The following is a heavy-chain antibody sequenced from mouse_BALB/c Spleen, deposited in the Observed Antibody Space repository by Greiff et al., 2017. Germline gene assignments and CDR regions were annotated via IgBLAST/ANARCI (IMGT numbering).Heavy chain of an antibody. Sequence: VQGVESGPGLVAPSQSLSITCTVSGFSLTGYGVNWVRQPPGKGLEWLGMIWGDGSTDYNSALKSRLSISKDNSKSQVFLKMNSLQTDDTARYYCARDRAYYRNYYAMDYWGQGTSVTVSS. CDR3: ARDRAYYRNYYAMDY. J-gene: IGHJ4*01. D-gene: IGHD2-14*01. CDR1: GFSLTGYG. CDR2: IWGDGST. V-gene: IGHV2-6-7*01.